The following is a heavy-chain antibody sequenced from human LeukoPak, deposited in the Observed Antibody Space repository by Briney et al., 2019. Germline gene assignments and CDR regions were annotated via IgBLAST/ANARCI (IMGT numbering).Heavy chain of an antibody. CDR1: GFTFTSYA. CDR3: AKLASGSYLYYFDY. D-gene: IGHD1-26*01. J-gene: IGHJ4*02. V-gene: IGHV3-23*01. Sequence: PGGSLRLSCAASGFTFTSYAMSWVRQAPGKGLEWVSTISVSGGSTYYADSVKGRFTISRGNSKNTLYLQMNSLRAEDTAGYYCAKLASGSYLYYFDYWGQGTLVTVSS. CDR2: ISVSGGST.